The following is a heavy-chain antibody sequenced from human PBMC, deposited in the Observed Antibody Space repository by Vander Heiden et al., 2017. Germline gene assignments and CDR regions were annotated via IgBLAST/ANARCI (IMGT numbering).Heavy chain of an antibody. D-gene: IGHD6-19*01. J-gene: IGHJ4*02. Sequence: EVQLVESGGGLVQPGRSRRPSSAVSGFPLDDYAMHWVRQAPGKGLEGVSGIRWNSGDIGYADSVKGRFTISRDNAKNSLYLQMNSLRAEDTALYYCAKGYSSGWSYFDYWGQGTLVTVSS. CDR2: IRWNSGDI. V-gene: IGHV3-9*01. CDR3: AKGYSSGWSYFDY. CDR1: GFPLDDYA.